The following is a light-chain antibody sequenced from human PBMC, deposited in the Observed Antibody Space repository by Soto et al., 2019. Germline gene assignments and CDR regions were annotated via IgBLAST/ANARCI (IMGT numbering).Light chain of an antibody. CDR3: QQFNNYPLT. J-gene: IGKJ5*01. V-gene: IGKV1D-13*01. CDR2: DAS. Sequence: AIQFTQSPSSLSASVGDRVTITCRASQGISSAVAWYQQKPGKTPKILMYDASSLESGVPPRFRGSGSGTDFTLSISSLQPEDFETYYCQQFNNYPLTFGQGTRLEIK. CDR1: QGISSA.